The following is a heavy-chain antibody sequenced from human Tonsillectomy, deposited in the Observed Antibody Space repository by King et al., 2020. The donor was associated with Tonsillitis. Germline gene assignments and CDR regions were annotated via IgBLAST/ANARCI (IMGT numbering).Heavy chain of an antibody. V-gene: IGHV4-59*01. CDR3: ARDCGFIGGDSYGSEFGWFDP. Sequence: QLQESGPGLVKPSETLSLTCTVSGGSISSYYWSWIRQPPGKGLEWIGYIYYSGSTNYNPSPKSRVTISVDTSKNQFSLKLSSETAADTAVYYCARDCGFIGGDSYGSEFGWFDPWGQGTLVTVSS. J-gene: IGHJ5*02. CDR1: GGSISSYY. CDR2: IYYSGST. D-gene: IGHD5-18*01.